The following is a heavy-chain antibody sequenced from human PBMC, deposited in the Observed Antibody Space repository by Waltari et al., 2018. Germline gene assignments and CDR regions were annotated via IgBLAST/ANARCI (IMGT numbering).Heavy chain of an antibody. CDR1: GGTFSTYT. CDR3: ARKYSSGWFDY. CDR2: IIPILGLA. V-gene: IGHV1-69*02. Sequence: QVQLVQSGAEVKKPGSSVKVSCKASGGTFSTYTISWVRQAPGQGLEWMGRIIPILGLANYAQKFQGRVTMTRNTSISTAYIELSSLRSEDTAVYYCARKYSSGWFDYWGQGTLVIVSS. J-gene: IGHJ4*02. D-gene: IGHD6-19*01.